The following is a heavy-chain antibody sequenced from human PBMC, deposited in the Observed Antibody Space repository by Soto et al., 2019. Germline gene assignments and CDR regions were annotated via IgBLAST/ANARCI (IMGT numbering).Heavy chain of an antibody. D-gene: IGHD2-15*01. CDR2: ISGSGGST. Sequence: GGSLRLSCAASGFTFSSYAMSWVRQAPGKGLEWVSAISGSGGSTYYADSVKGRFTISRDNSKNTLYLQMSSLRAEDTAVYYCAKGRHCSGGSCFGWYYYYMDVWGKGTTVTVSS. CDR1: GFTFSSYA. V-gene: IGHV3-23*01. J-gene: IGHJ6*03. CDR3: AKGRHCSGGSCFGWYYYYMDV.